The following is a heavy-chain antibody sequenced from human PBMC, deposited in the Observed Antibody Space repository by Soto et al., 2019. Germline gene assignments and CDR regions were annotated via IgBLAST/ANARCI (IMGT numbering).Heavy chain of an antibody. J-gene: IGHJ4*02. CDR1: GFTFSNYA. D-gene: IGHD2-8*01. Sequence: GGSLRLSCAASGFTFSNYAMSWVRQAPGKGLEWVSTINGGGGGTYYATSVRGRFTVSRDDAKNTLYLQMNSLRVEDTATHYCAKTKGVVPSSVTDYWGQGTMVTVSS. V-gene: IGHV3-23*01. CDR2: INGGGGGT. CDR3: AKTKGVVPSSVTDY.